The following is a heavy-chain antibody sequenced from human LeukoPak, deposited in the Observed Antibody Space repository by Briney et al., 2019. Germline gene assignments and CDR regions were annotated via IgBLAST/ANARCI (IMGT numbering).Heavy chain of an antibody. CDR3: SREGGSGAGDY. D-gene: IGHD3-10*01. J-gene: IGHJ4*02. Sequence: GSLRLSCAASGFTFSDYYMNWIRQAPGKGLEWVSYISSGATTKYYADSVKGRFSISRDNAKNTVYLQMNSLRAEDTAVYFCSREGGSGAGDYWGQGTLVTVSS. CDR2: ISSGATTK. V-gene: IGHV3-11*04. CDR1: GFTFSDYY.